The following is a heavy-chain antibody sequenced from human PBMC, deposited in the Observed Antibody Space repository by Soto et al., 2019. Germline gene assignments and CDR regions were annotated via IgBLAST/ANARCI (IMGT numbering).Heavy chain of an antibody. Sequence: ASVKVSCKASGYTFTSYGISWVRQAPGQGLEWMGWISAYNGNTNYAQKLRGRVTMTTDTSTSTAYMELRSLRSDDTAVYYCARDIAVAGGANWFDPWGQGTLVTVSS. V-gene: IGHV1-18*04. CDR1: GYTFTSYG. CDR3: ARDIAVAGGANWFDP. J-gene: IGHJ5*02. CDR2: ISAYNGNT. D-gene: IGHD6-19*01.